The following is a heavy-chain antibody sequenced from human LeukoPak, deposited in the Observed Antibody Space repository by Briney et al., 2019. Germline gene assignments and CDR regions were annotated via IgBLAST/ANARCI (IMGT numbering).Heavy chain of an antibody. J-gene: IGHJ4*02. Sequence: SVKVSCKASGGTFSSYAISSVRHAPGQGLEWMGRIIPILGIANYAQKFQGRVTITADKSTSTAYMELSSLRSEDTAVYCWAIDPRNRIAAAGTDDYWGQGTLVTVPS. CDR2: IIPILGIA. CDR3: AIDPRNRIAAAGTDDY. D-gene: IGHD6-13*01. CDR1: GGTFSSYA. V-gene: IGHV1-69*04.